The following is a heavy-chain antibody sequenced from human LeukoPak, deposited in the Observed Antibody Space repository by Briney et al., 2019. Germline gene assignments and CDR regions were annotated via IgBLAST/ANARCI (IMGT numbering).Heavy chain of an antibody. Sequence: PSETLSLTCTVSGGSISSSSYYWGWIRQPPGKGLEWIGSISYSGSPYYSPSLKSRVTISVDTSKNQFSLKLSSVTAADTAVYYCARLVDCSSTSCYTGWFDPWGQGTLVTVSS. CDR2: ISYSGSP. CDR3: ARLVDCSSTSCYTGWFDP. CDR1: GGSISSSSYY. J-gene: IGHJ5*02. V-gene: IGHV4-39*07. D-gene: IGHD2-2*02.